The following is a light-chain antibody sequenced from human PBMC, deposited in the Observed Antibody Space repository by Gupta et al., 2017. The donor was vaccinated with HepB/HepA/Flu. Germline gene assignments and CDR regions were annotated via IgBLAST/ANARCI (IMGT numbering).Light chain of an antibody. J-gene: IGKJ2*04. CDR1: QGISSY. Sequence: DIQLTQSPSFLSASVGDRVTITCRASQGISSYLAWYQQKPGKAPKLLIYAASTLQSGVPSMFSGSGSGTEFTLTISSLQPEDFATYYCQQLNSYPCSFGQGTKLEIK. V-gene: IGKV1-9*01. CDR2: AAS. CDR3: QQLNSYPCS.